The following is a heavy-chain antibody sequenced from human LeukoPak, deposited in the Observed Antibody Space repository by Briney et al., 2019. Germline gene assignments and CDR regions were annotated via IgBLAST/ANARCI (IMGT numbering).Heavy chain of an antibody. CDR1: GYSFTNYG. V-gene: IGHV1-18*01. CDR2: ISVNNADT. CDR3: ARVRWFGELFSDY. D-gene: IGHD3-10*01. J-gene: IGHJ4*02. Sequence: ASVKVSCKASGYSFTNYGISWVRQAPGQGLQWMGWISVNNADTNYAQNFQGRVTLTTDTSTGTAYMELRSLRSDDTAVYYCARVRWFGELFSDYWGQGTLVTVSS.